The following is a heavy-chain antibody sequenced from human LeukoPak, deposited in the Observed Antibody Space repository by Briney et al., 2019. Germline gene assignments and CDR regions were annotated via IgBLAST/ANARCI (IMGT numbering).Heavy chain of an antibody. CDR2: LNGTGGST. D-gene: IGHD2-15*01. J-gene: IGHJ4*02. V-gene: IGHV3-23*01. Sequence: GASLRLSCEASGFKFGTYAMTWVRQAPGKGLEWVSTLNGTGGSTHYADSVKGRFTISRDNSENTLFLQMNSLKAEDTAIYYCAKNRRVEATPVDYWGQGTLVTVSS. CDR1: GFKFGTYA. CDR3: AKNRRVEATPVDY.